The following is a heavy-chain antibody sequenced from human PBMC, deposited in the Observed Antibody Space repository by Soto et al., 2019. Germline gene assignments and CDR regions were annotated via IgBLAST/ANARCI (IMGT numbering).Heavy chain of an antibody. Sequence: GGSLRLSCAASGFTFSDYYMSWIRQAPGKGLEWVSYISSSSSYTNYADSVKGRFTISRDNAKNSLYLQMNSLRAEDTAVYYCARRIAAAGTGAFDIWGQGTMVTVS. D-gene: IGHD6-13*01. V-gene: IGHV3-11*06. CDR3: ARRIAAAGTGAFDI. J-gene: IGHJ3*02. CDR2: ISSSSSYT. CDR1: GFTFSDYY.